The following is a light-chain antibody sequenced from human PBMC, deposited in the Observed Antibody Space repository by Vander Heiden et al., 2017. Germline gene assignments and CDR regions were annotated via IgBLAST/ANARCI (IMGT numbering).Light chain of an antibody. CDR3: QQYNSYSQT. CDR2: KAS. Sequence: IHMTQTPSTLPASVGDRVPITCRASQSICSWLAWYQQKPGKAPKLLIYKASNLESGVPSRFRGSGSGTEFTLTISSLQPDDFATYYCQQYNSYSQTFGQGTKLEIK. CDR1: QSICSW. V-gene: IGKV1-5*03. J-gene: IGKJ2*01.